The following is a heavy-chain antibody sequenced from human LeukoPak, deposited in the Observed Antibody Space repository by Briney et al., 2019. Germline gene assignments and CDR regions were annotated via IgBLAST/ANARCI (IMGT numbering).Heavy chain of an antibody. V-gene: IGHV3-7*01. CDR2: IKQDGSEK. CDR1: GFTFSSYW. Sequence: GGSLRLSCAASGFTFSSYWMSWVRQAPGKGLEGVANIKQDGSEKYYVDSVKGRFTISRDNAKNSLYLQMNSLRAEDTAVYYCATIAAAGPYHYYYGMDVWGQGTTVTVSS. D-gene: IGHD6-13*01. CDR3: ATIAAAGPYHYYYGMDV. J-gene: IGHJ6*02.